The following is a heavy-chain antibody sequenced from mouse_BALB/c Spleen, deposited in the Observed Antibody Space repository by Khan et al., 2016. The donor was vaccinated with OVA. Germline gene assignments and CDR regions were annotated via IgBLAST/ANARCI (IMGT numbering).Heavy chain of an antibody. CDR1: GYTFTEYT. V-gene: IGHV1-18*01. D-gene: IGHD2-14*01. Sequence: EVQLQQSGPELVKPGDSVKISCKTSGYTFTEYTLHWVKQSPAKSLEWIGVIKPKNGVTSYNPKFKGKATMTVDKSSNPAYMQFSSLTSEDTADYFCARDGVRHWGQGTSVTVSS. J-gene: IGHJ4*01. CDR2: IKPKNGVT. CDR3: ARDGVRH.